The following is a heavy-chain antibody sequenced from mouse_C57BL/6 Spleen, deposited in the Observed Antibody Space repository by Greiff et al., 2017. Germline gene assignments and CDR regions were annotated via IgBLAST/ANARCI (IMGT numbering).Heavy chain of an antibody. J-gene: IGHJ3*01. CDR2: INPNNGGT. CDR1: GYTFTDYY. Sequence: EVQLQQSGPELVKPGASVKISCKASGYTFTDYYMNWVKQSHGKSLEWIGDINPNNGGTSYNQKFKGKATLTVDKSSSTAYMELRSLTSEDSAVYYCARNGGQVRLRGDFFAYWGQGTLVTVSA. V-gene: IGHV1-26*01. CDR3: ARNGGQVRLRGDFFAY. D-gene: IGHD3-2*02.